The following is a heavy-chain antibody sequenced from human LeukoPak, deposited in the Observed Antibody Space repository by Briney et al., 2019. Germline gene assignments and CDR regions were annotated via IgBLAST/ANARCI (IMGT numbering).Heavy chain of an antibody. CDR2: INHSGST. D-gene: IGHD3-22*01. CDR3: ARGLPYYYDSSGYGLGY. J-gene: IGHJ4*02. CDR1: GGSFIGYY. V-gene: IGHV4-34*01. Sequence: SETLSLTCAVYGGSFIGYYWSWIRQPPGKGLEWIGEINHSGSTNYNPSLKSRVTISVDTSKNQFSLKLSSVTAADTAVYYCARGLPYYYDSSGYGLGYWGQGTLVTVSS.